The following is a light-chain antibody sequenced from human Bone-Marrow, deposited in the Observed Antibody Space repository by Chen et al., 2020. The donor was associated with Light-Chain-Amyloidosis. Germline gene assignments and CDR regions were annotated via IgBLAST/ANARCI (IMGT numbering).Light chain of an antibody. Sequence: SYVLTQPSSVSVAPGQTATIACGGNNIGSTSVHWYQQAPGQAPLVVVYDDSDRPSGIPERLSGSNSGNTATLTISRVEDGDEADYYCQVWDRGSDRPVFGGGTKLTVL. J-gene: IGLJ3*02. CDR1: NIGSTS. CDR2: DDS. CDR3: QVWDRGSDRPV. V-gene: IGLV3-21*02.